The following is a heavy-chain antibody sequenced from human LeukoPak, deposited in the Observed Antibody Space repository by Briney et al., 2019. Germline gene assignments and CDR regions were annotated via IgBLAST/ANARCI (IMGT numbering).Heavy chain of an antibody. J-gene: IGHJ4*02. CDR3: AKGSTVGAQPDY. V-gene: IGHV3-23*01. CDR1: VFTFSSYV. D-gene: IGHD4-23*01. CDR2: ILAGSST. Sequence: PGGSLRLSCAASVFTFSSYVMIWVRQAPGKGLEWVSIILAGSSTYYTDSVKGRFTISRDNSKNTLYLQMDSLRAEDTAVYYCAKGSTVGAQPDYWGQGTLVTVSS.